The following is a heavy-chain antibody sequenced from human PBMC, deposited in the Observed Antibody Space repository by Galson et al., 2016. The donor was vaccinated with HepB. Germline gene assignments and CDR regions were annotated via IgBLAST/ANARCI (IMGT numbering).Heavy chain of an antibody. D-gene: IGHD3-22*01. CDR3: ARGRIYDGFDY. CDR1: GFTFSNYA. V-gene: IGHV3-23*01. J-gene: IGHJ4*02. Sequence: SLRLSCAASGFTFSNYAMSWVRQAPGKGLEWVSAISGSGGSTYYADSVKGRFTISRDNSKNTLYLQMNSLSAADTAVYYCARGRIYDGFDYWGQGTLVTGSS. CDR2: ISGSGGST.